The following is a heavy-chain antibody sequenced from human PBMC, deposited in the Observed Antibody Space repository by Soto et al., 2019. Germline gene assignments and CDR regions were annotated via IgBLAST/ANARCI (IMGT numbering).Heavy chain of an antibody. CDR1: GFTFSSYA. D-gene: IGHD1-26*01. CDR3: ARGEDRANPCRYYYYYMDV. CDR2: ISSNGGNT. V-gene: IGHV3-64*01. J-gene: IGHJ6*03. Sequence: EVQLVESGGGLVQPGGSLRLSCAASGFTFSSYAMHWVRQAPGKGLEYVSVISSNGGNTYYANSVKGRFTISRDSSKNTLYLEMRSLRVEDMGVYYCARGEDRANPCRYYYYYMDVWGKGTTVAVSS.